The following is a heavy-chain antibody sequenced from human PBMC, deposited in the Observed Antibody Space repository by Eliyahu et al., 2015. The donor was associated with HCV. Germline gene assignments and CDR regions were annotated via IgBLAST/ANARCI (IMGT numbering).Heavy chain of an antibody. V-gene: IGHV6-1*01. J-gene: IGHJ4*02. CDR1: GDSVSSNSAA. CDR2: TYYRSKWYN. Sequence: QVQLQQSGPGLVKPSQTLSLTCAIXGDSVSSNSAAWNWIRQSPSRGLEWLGRTYYRSKWYNDYAVSVKSRITINPDTSKNQFSLQLNSVTPEDTAVYYCARGPMEWLRRGHPYYFDYWGQGTLVTVSS. D-gene: IGHD5-12*01. CDR3: ARGPMEWLRRGHPYYFDY.